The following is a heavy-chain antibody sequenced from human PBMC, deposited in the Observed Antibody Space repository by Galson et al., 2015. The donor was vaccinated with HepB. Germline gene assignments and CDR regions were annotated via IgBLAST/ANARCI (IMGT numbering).Heavy chain of an antibody. CDR2: LSGSGGNT. J-gene: IGHJ4*02. CDR3: AGGGSAGPFDF. CDR1: GFTFSSFA. D-gene: IGHD3-16*01. Sequence: SLRLSCAASGFTFSSFAMSWVRQPPGKGLQWVSSLSGSGGNTYYASSVRGRFTVSRDNSKKTLFLHMNSLRVDDTAIYYCAGGGSAGPFDFWGQGTLVTVSS. V-gene: IGHV3-23*01.